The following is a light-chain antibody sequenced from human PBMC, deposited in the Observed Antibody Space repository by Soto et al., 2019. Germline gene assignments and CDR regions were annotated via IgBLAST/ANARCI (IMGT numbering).Light chain of an antibody. CDR1: SSDVGAYNY. CDR3: SSYTTSGTRI. CDR2: DVT. J-gene: IGLJ2*01. V-gene: IGLV2-14*03. Sequence: QSALTQPASVSGSPGQSITISCTGTSSDVGAYNYVSWYQHHPGKAPKLIICDVTNRPSGVSNRFSCSKSGSTASLTSSGLQAEDEADYYCSSYTTSGTRIFGGGTKLTVL.